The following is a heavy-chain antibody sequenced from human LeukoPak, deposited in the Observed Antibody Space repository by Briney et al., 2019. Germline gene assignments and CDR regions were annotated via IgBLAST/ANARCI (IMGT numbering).Heavy chain of an antibody. CDR3: ARGAVGSSSSAPLYFDY. Sequence: SETLSLTCAVYGGSFSGYYWSWIRQPPGKGLGWIGEINHSGSTNYNPSLKSRVTISVDTSKNQFSLKLGSVTAADTAVYYCARGAVGSSSSAPLYFDYWGQGTLVTVSS. CDR1: GGSFSGYY. J-gene: IGHJ4*02. CDR2: INHSGST. V-gene: IGHV4-34*01. D-gene: IGHD6-6*01.